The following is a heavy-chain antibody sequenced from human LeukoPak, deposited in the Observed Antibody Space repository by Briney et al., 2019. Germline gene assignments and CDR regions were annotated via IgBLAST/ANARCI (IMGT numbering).Heavy chain of an antibody. V-gene: IGHV4-38-2*01. J-gene: IGHJ6*03. CDR3: ARSNYYYYYMDV. CDR1: DYSISSGYY. Sequence: SETLSLPCAVSDYSISSGYYWGWIRQPPGKGLEWIGNIYHTGNTYYNPSLQSRVTISLDTSKNQFSLKLSSVTAADTAVYYCARSNYYYYYMDVWGKGTTVTVSS. CDR2: IYHTGNT.